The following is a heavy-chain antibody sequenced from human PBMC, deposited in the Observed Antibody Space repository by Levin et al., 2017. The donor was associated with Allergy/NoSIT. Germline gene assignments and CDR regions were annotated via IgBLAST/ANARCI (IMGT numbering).Heavy chain of an antibody. V-gene: IGHV3-74*01. CDR1: GFPFSRYW. CDR2: INSDGIAT. Sequence: LSLTCAASGFPFSRYWMHWVRQVPGKGLVWVSRINSDGIATTYADSVKGRFTISRDNAKNTVFLQMNSLRAEDTAVYYCARGVIGDSSGWTYFDYWGQGTLVTVPS. D-gene: IGHD6-19*01. CDR3: ARGVIGDSSGWTYFDY. J-gene: IGHJ4*02.